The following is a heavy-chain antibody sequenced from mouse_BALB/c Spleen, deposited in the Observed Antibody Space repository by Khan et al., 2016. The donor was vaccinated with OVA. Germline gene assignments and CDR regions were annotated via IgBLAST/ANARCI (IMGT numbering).Heavy chain of an antibody. J-gene: IGHJ3*01. CDR3: SRGVGTMAY. CDR2: IYPSDSYT. CDR1: GYTFTNYW. V-gene: IGHV1-69*02. D-gene: IGHD1-1*02. Sequence: VQLQQSGAELVRPGTSVKLSCKASGYTFTNYWINWVKQRPGQGLEWIGNIYPSDSYTNYNQNFKDKATLTVDKSSSTAYMQLSSPTSEDSAVYYCSRGVGTMAYWGHGTLVTVSA.